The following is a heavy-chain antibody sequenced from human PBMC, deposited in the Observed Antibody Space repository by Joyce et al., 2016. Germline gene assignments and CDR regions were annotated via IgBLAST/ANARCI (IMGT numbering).Heavy chain of an antibody. CDR1: GFIFSDYA. V-gene: IGHV3-23*01. CDR2: IHNDGVTT. CDR3: AKFRGGTHSTYHFDS. D-gene: IGHD3-10*01. J-gene: IGHJ4*02. Sequence: EVQILESGGGLIQPGGSLRLSCAASGFIFSDYAMSWVRQAPGEVLAWVSLIHNDGVTTYYTDSVKGRFTISRDNSKNTLYLQMNSLRAEDAAVYYCAKFRGGTHSTYHFDSWGQGTLVTVSS.